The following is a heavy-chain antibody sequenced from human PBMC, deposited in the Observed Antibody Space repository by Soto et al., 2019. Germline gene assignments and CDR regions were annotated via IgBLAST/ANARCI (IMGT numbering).Heavy chain of an antibody. Sequence: PGGSLRLSCAASGFTFSNAWMSWVRQAPGKGLEWVGRIKSKTDGGTTDYAAPVKGRFTISRDDSKNTLYLQMNSLKTEDTAVYYCTTGPLWFGELFDYWGQGTLVTVSS. D-gene: IGHD3-10*01. V-gene: IGHV3-15*01. CDR1: GFTFSNAW. CDR2: IKSKTDGGTT. J-gene: IGHJ4*02. CDR3: TTGPLWFGELFDY.